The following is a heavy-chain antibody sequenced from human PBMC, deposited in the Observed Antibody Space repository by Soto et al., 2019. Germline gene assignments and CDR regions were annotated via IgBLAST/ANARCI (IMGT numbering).Heavy chain of an antibody. D-gene: IGHD6-19*01. Sequence: QVQVAESGGGVVQPGRSLRLSCAASGFTFSTYGMHWVRQAPGKGLEWVAVISYDGSNKYYADSVKGRFTISRDNSKNTLYLQMNSLRPEDTAVYYCARARSGWYTVDYWGQGTLLTVSS. J-gene: IGHJ4*02. V-gene: IGHV3-30*03. CDR2: ISYDGSNK. CDR1: GFTFSTYG. CDR3: ARARSGWYTVDY.